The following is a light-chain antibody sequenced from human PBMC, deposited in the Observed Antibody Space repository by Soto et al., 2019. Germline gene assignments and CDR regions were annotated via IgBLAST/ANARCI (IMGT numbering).Light chain of an antibody. CDR1: QSISRN. CDR2: AAS. Sequence: DIQMTQSPSSLSASVGDRVTITCRASQSISRNLNWYQHKPGKAPKLLIYAASSLQNGVPSRFSGGGSGTEFTLRISSLQPEDFETYYCQQSYTTASITFGQGTRLEIK. CDR3: QQSYTTASIT. J-gene: IGKJ5*01. V-gene: IGKV1-39*01.